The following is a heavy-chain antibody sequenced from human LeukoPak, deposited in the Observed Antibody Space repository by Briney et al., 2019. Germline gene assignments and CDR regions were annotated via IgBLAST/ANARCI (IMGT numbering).Heavy chain of an antibody. Sequence: PGGSLRLSCAASGFTFDSYTMSWVRQAPGKGLEWVSAISGSGFSTYYADSVKGRFTISRDNSRSTLYLQMNSLRVEDAAVYYCAKAMRPTVSYYDYWGQGTLVTVSS. D-gene: IGHD4-17*01. CDR3: AKAMRPTVSYYDY. V-gene: IGHV3-23*01. CDR2: ISGSGFST. J-gene: IGHJ4*02. CDR1: GFTFDSYT.